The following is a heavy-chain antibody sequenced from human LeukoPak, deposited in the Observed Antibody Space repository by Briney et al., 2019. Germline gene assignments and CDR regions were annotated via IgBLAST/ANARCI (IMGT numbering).Heavy chain of an antibody. V-gene: IGHV4-38-2*02. J-gene: IGHJ4*02. Sequence: SETLSLTCTVSGYSISSGYYWGWIRQPPGKGLEWIGSIYHSGSTYYNPSLKSRVTISVDTSKNQFSLKLSSVTAADTAIYYCARAGPPQYADYWGQGTLVTVSS. CDR2: IYHSGST. CDR3: ARAGPPQYADY. CDR1: GYSISSGYY. D-gene: IGHD2-8*01.